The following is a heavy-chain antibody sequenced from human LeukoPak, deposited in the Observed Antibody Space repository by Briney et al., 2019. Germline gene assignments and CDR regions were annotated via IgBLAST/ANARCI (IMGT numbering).Heavy chain of an antibody. CDR2: IFYSGST. V-gene: IGHV4-39*01. J-gene: IGHJ4*02. CDR1: GVSISSSSFY. CDR3: ARLHSSSWFDY. D-gene: IGHD6-13*01. Sequence: KPSETLTLTCTVSGVSISSSSFYWGWIRQSPGKGLEWIGNIFYSGSTFYNPSFMSRVTISVDTSKNQFSLKLSSVTAADTAVYYCARLHSSSWFDYWGQGTLVTVSS.